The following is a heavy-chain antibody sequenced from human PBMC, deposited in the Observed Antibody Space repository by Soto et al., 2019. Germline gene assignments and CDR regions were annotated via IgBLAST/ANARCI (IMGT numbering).Heavy chain of an antibody. Sequence: EVQLVESGGGLVKPGGSLRLSCAASGFTFSNAWMSWVRQAPGKGLEWVGRIKSKTDDGTTDYAAPVKGRFTISRDDSKNTLYLQMNNLKTEDRAVYYCVRDVPRDYWGQGTLVTVSS. J-gene: IGHJ4*02. V-gene: IGHV3-15*01. CDR2: IKSKTDDGTT. CDR3: VRDVPRDY. CDR1: GFTFSNAW.